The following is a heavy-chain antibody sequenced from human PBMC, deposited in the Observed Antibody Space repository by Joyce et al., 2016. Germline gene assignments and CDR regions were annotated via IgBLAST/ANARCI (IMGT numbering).Heavy chain of an antibody. CDR3: ARGGTSSYHYFFYTLDV. D-gene: IGHD6-6*01. V-gene: IGHV1-69*12. Sequence: QVLLVQSGATVKRPGSSLRVSCKSSGGAFSNFTVNWVRQAAGQRLEWMGGIIPFFGAAKYAEHFQGRVTLTADLSTRTAYMELRSLTSADTAVYYCARGGTSSYHYFFYTLDVWGPGTTVIVSS. J-gene: IGHJ6*02. CDR2: IIPFFGAA. CDR1: GGAFSNFT.